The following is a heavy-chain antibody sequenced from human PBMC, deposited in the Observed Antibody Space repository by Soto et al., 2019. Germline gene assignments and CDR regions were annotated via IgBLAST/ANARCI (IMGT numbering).Heavy chain of an antibody. D-gene: IGHD2-2*01. V-gene: IGHV1-3*01. Sequence: ASVKVSCKASGYTFTIYSMHWVRQAPGQRLECMGWINAGNGNTKYAQKFQGRVTITRDTSASTAYMELRSLRSEDTAVYYCASEDCISTTCYVSCWGQGTLVSVSS. J-gene: IGHJ4*02. CDR3: ASEDCISTTCYVSC. CDR2: INAGNGNT. CDR1: GYTFTIYS.